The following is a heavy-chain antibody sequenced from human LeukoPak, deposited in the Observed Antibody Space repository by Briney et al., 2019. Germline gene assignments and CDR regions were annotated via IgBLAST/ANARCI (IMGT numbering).Heavy chain of an antibody. CDR3: ARGSSRVIVVVITHFDY. CDR1: GYTFTGYY. Sequence: ASVKVSCKASGYTFTGYYMHWVRQAPGQGLEWMGWINPNSGGTNYAQKFQGRVTMTRDTSISTAYMELSRLRSDDTAVYYCARGSSRVIVVVITHFDYWGQGTLVTVSS. J-gene: IGHJ4*02. D-gene: IGHD3-22*01. V-gene: IGHV1-2*02. CDR2: INPNSGGT.